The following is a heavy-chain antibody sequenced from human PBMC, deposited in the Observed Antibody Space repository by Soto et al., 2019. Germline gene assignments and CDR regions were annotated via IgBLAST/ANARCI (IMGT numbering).Heavy chain of an antibody. CDR2: ISYDGSNK. Sequence: LRLSCAASGFTFSSYAMHWVRQAPGKGLEWVAVISYDGSNKYYADSVKGRFTISRDNSKNTLYLQMNSLRAEDTAVYYCARVGGPFDYWGQGTLVTVSS. D-gene: IGHD2-15*01. CDR3: ARVGGPFDY. J-gene: IGHJ4*02. CDR1: GFTFSSYA. V-gene: IGHV3-30-3*01.